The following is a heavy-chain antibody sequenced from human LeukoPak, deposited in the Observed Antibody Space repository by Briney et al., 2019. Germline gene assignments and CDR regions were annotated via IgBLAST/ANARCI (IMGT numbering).Heavy chain of an antibody. Sequence: ASVKVSCKASGYTFTTHAMHWVRQAPGQRLEWMGWINAGNGDTKYSQKFQGRVSITRDTSTSTVYMELSSLRSEDTAVYYCASLPRGDCSSTSCPFDYWGQGTLVTVSS. CDR1: GYTFTTHA. CDR3: ASLPRGDCSSTSCPFDY. J-gene: IGHJ4*02. CDR2: INAGNGDT. V-gene: IGHV1-3*01. D-gene: IGHD2-2*01.